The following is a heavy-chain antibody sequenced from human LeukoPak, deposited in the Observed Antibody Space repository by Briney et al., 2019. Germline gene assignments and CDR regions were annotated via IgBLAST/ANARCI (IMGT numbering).Heavy chain of an antibody. CDR1: GYTFTGYY. D-gene: IGHD2-2*02. V-gene: IGHV1-2*02. J-gene: IGHJ4*02. CDR2: INPNSGGT. Sequence: EASVTVSCKASGYTFTGYYMHWVRQAPGQGLEWMGWINPNSGGTNYAQKFQGRVTMTRDTSISTAYMGLSRLRSDDTAVYYCARERTRGYCSSTSCYMSYGYWGQGTLVTVSS. CDR3: ARERTRGYCSSTSCYMSYGY.